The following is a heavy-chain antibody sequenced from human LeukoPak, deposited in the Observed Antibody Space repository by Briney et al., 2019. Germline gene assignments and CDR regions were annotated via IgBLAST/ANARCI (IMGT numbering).Heavy chain of an antibody. Sequence: GGSLRLSCAASGFTFSIYAMSWVRQAPGKGLEWVSSINANGGSTYYADSVKGRFIISRGNSKNTVSLQMNSLRAEDTAVYYCARGCISSSCSESRWFDPWGQGTLVTVSS. J-gene: IGHJ5*02. V-gene: IGHV3-23*01. D-gene: IGHD2-2*01. CDR3: ARGCISSSCSESRWFDP. CDR1: GFTFSIYA. CDR2: INANGGST.